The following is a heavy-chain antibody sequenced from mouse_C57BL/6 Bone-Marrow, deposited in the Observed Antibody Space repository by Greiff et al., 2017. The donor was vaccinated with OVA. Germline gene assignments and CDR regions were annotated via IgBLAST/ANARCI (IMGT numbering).Heavy chain of an antibody. CDR2: ISNGGGST. CDR1: GFTFSDYY. CDR3: ARQGYYPYYFDY. Sequence: EVKLVESGGGLVQPGGSLKLSCAASGFTFSDYYMYWVRQTPEKRLEWVAYISNGGGSTYYPDTVKGRFTISRDNAKNTRYLQMSRLKSEDTAMYYCARQGYYPYYFDYWGQGTTLTVSS. D-gene: IGHD1-1*02. V-gene: IGHV5-12*01. J-gene: IGHJ2*01.